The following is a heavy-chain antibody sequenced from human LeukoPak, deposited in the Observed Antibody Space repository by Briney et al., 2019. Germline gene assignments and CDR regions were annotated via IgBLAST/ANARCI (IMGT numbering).Heavy chain of an antibody. J-gene: IGHJ3*02. CDR2: IYYSGST. CDR3: ARDLRTGPGAFDI. V-gene: IGHV4-39*07. Sequence: SETLSLTCIVSGGSISSSSYYWGWIRQPPGKGLEGIGSIYYSGSTYYNPSLKSRVTISVDTSKNQFSLKLSSVAAADTAVYYCARDLRTGPGAFDIWGQGTMVTVSS. CDR1: GGSISSSSYY. D-gene: IGHD3-10*01.